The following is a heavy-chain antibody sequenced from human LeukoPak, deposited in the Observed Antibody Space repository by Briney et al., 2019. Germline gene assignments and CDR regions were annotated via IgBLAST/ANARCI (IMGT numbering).Heavy chain of an antibody. J-gene: IGHJ4*02. CDR3: AGLVGRYSSGLYYYYFDY. V-gene: IGHV4-4*02. D-gene: IGHD3-22*01. Sequence: SGTLSLTCTVSGDSINSLGLWSWVRQPPGKGLEWIGEMYLSGTTHSNPSVKSRVTISIDKSKNQFFLNLSSVTAADTAVYYCAGLVGRYSSGLYYYYFDYWGQGTLVTVSS. CDR2: MYLSGTT. CDR1: GDSINSLGL.